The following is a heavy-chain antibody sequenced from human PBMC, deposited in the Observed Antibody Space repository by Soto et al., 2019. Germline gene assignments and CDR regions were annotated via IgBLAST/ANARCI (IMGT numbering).Heavy chain of an antibody. CDR3: VRDYLLTGFDT. J-gene: IGHJ5*02. V-gene: IGHV4-59*01. CDR2: VYYSGST. Sequence: SETLSLPCTVSNGSISTYYWTWVRQPPGKGLEWIGYVYYSGSTNYNPSLKSRVGMSIDTSKNQFSLELKSVTAADTATYYCVRDYLLTGFDTWGQGTLVTVSS. D-gene: IGHD3-9*01. CDR1: NGSISTYY.